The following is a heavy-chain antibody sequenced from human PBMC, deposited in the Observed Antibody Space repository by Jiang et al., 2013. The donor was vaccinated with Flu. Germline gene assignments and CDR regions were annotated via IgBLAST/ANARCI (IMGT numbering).Heavy chain of an antibody. J-gene: IGHJ6*02. D-gene: IGHD3/OR15-3a*01. Sequence: GSGLVKPSQTLSLTCTVSGESISTLGSYWTWIRQSPEKGLEWIGYIYHSGTTYYNPSLKSRVAISVDTSNSQFSLSLNSVTAADTAIYFCARALIFRGDYSGLDVWGPGTTVLVSS. CDR3: ARALIFRGDYSGLDV. CDR1: GESISTLGSY. V-gene: IGHV4-30-4*08. CDR2: IYHSGTT.